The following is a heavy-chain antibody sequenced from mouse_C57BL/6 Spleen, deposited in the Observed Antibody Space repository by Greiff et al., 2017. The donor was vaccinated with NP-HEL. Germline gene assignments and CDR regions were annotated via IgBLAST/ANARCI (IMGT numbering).Heavy chain of an antibody. V-gene: IGHV1-26*01. Sequence: EVQLQQSGPELVKPGASVKISCKASGYTFTDYYMNWVKQSHGKSLEWIGDINPNNGGTSYNQKFKGKATLTVDKSSSTAYMGLRSLTSEDSAVYYCARPANWRYYFDYWGHGTTLTVSS. CDR1: GYTFTDYY. D-gene: IGHD4-1*01. CDR2: INPNNGGT. J-gene: IGHJ2*01. CDR3: ARPANWRYYFDY.